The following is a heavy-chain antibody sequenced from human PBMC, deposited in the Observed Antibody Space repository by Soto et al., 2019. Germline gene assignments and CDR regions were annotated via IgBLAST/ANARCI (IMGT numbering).Heavy chain of an antibody. CDR2: IYHSGST. CDR1: GGSISSTNW. V-gene: IGHV4-4*02. J-gene: IGHJ4*02. Sequence: QVQLQESGPGLVKPSGTLSLTCAVSGGSISSTNWWSWVRQSPGKGLEWIGAIYHSGSTNYNPSLKGRVTKSVDTSTGQFALKIRSVTAAHTAMYYCATLPPRIELAVLTIPTWGQGTLVTVTS. D-gene: IGHD3-3*01. CDR3: ATLPPRIELAVLTIPT.